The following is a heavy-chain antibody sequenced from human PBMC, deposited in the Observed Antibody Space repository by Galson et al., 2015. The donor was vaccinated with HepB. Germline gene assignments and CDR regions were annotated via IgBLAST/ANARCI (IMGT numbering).Heavy chain of an antibody. CDR1: GLTFSNVW. J-gene: IGHJ5*01. CDR3: TTEKDSSVGPANWFES. CDR2: IKSKTDGGTT. D-gene: IGHD3/OR15-3a*01. V-gene: IGHV3-15*07. Sequence: LRLSCAASGLTFSNVWMNWVRQAPGKGLEWVGRIKSKTDGGTTQYAAPVRGRFTILRDDSKRMVSLRMNSLKSEDTGVYFCTTEKDSSVGPANWFESWGQGTRVTVSS.